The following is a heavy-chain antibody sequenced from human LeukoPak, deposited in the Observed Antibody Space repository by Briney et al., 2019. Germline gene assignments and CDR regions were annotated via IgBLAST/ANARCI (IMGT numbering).Heavy chain of an antibody. J-gene: IGHJ4*02. CDR3: ARVASRYQLSFDY. D-gene: IGHD2-2*01. CDR1: GGSISSSSYY. Sequence: PSETLSLTCAVSGGSISSSSYYWGWIRQPPGKGLEWIGSIYYSGSTYYNPSLKNRVTISVDTSKNQFSLKLSSVAAADTVVYYCARVASRYQLSFDYWGQGTLVTVSS. CDR2: IYYSGST. V-gene: IGHV4-39*07.